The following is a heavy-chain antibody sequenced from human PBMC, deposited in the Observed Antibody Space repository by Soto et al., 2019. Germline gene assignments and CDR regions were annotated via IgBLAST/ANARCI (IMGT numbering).Heavy chain of an antibody. Sequence: QLQLQESGSGLVKPSQTLSLTCAVSGGSISSGGYSWSWIRQPPGKGLEWIGYIYHSGSTYYNPSLTSRVTISVDRSKNQFSLKLSSVTAADTAVYYCARGHYYDSSGEFDYWGQGTLVTVSS. CDR1: GGSISSGGYS. CDR2: IYHSGST. V-gene: IGHV4-30-2*01. CDR3: ARGHYYDSSGEFDY. J-gene: IGHJ4*02. D-gene: IGHD3-22*01.